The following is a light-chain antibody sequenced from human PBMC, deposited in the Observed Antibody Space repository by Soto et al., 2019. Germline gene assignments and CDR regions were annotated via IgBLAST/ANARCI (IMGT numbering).Light chain of an antibody. CDR1: QNIRTW. CDR2: GAS. CDR3: QQYNSSPRT. Sequence: DIQMTQSPSTLSASVGDRVTITCRASQNIRTWLAWYQQKPGKAPKLLIYGASSLKSGFPSGFSGSGSGTEFTLTVSILQPDHFATYYCQQYNSSPRTFCHGTKVHI. J-gene: IGKJ1*01. V-gene: IGKV1-5*01.